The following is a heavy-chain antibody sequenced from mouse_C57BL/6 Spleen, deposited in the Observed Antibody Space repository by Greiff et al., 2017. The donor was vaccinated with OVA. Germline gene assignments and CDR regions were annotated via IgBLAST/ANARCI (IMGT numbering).Heavy chain of an antibody. CDR2: ISSGSSTI. J-gene: IGHJ2*01. V-gene: IGHV5-17*01. Sequence: VMLVESGGGLVKPGGSLKLSCAASGFTFSDYGMHWVRQAPEKGLEWVAYISSGSSTIYYADTVKGRFTISRDNAKNTLFLQMTSLRSEDTAMYYCARFLRDYFDYWGQGTTLTVSS. CDR1: GFTFSDYG. CDR3: ARFLRDYFDY.